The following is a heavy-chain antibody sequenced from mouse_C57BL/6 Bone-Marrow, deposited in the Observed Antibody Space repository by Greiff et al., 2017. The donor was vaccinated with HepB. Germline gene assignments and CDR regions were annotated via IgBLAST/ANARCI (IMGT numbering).Heavy chain of an antibody. CDR1: GFNIKNTY. J-gene: IGHJ3*01. CDR3: ARSLPGTRTWFAY. D-gene: IGHD4-1*01. CDR2: INPANGNT. V-gene: IGHV14-3*01. Sequence: EVKLMESVAELVRPGASVKLSCTASGFNIKNTYMHWVKQRPEQGLEWIGRINPANGNTKYAPKFQGKATITADTSSNTAYLQLSSLTSEDTAIYYCARSLPGTRTWFAYWGQGTLVTVSA.